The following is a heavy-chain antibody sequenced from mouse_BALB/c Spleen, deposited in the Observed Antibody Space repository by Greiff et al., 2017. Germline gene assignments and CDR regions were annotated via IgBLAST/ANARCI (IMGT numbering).Heavy chain of an antibody. V-gene: IGHV2-9*02. Sequence: VQLVESGPGLVAPSQSLSITCTVSGFSLTSYGVHWVRQPPGKGLEWLGVIWAGGSTNYNSALMSRLSISKDNSKSQVFLKMNSLQTDDTAMYYCARSHYYGSSHWYFDVWGAGTTVTVSS. D-gene: IGHD1-1*01. CDR1: GFSLTSYG. CDR2: IWAGGST. J-gene: IGHJ1*01. CDR3: ARSHYYGSSHWYFDV.